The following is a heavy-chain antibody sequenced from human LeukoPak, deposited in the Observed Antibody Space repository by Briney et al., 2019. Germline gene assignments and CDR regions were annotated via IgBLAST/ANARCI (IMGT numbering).Heavy chain of an antibody. CDR1: GYTFTAYY. CDR3: ASGSYYFDY. Sequence: ASVKVSCKASGYTFTAYYIHWVRHASRQGLEWMGWIDPNSGGTNYAQKFQGRVTMTRDTSISTAYMELSRLRSDDTAVYYCASGSYYFDYWGQGTLVTVSS. V-gene: IGHV1-2*02. D-gene: IGHD1-26*01. J-gene: IGHJ4*02. CDR2: IDPNSGGT.